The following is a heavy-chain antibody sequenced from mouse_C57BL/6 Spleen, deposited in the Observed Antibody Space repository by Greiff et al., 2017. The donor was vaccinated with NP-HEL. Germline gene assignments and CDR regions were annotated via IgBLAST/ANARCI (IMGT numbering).Heavy chain of an antibody. CDR2: IWSDGST. Sequence: VQGVESGPGLVAPSQSLSITCTVSGFSLTSYGVHWVRQPPGQGLEWLVVIWSDGSTTYNSAHKSRLSISKDNSKSQVFLKMNSLQTDDTAMYYCARHGDYYGSSRYAMDYWGQGTSVTVSS. J-gene: IGHJ4*01. V-gene: IGHV2-6-1*01. D-gene: IGHD1-1*01. CDR1: GFSLTSYG. CDR3: ARHGDYYGSSRYAMDY.